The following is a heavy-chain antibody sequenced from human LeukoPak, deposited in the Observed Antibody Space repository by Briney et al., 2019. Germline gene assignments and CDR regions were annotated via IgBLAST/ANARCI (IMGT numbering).Heavy chain of an antibody. CDR2: ISVYNGNT. V-gene: IGHV1-18*01. Sequence: ASVKVSCKASGYTFTSYSISWVRQPPGQGHEWMGLISVYNGNTIYAQKVKGRVTMTTDTSTSTAYMELRSLKSDDTAVYYCARACCCSDGSCYSDYWGQGTLVTVSS. D-gene: IGHD2-15*01. J-gene: IGHJ4*02. CDR3: ARACCCSDGSCYSDY. CDR1: GYTFTSYS.